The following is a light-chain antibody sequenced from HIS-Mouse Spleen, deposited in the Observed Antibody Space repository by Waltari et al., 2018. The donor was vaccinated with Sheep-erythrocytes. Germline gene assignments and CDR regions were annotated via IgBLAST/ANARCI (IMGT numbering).Light chain of an antibody. Sequence: QSALTQPASVSGSPGQSITISCTGTSSDVGSYNLVSWYQPHPGQAPKLMIYEGSKRPSGCASRFSGSKSGNTASLTISGLQAEDEADYYCCSHAGSSTPWVFGGGTKLTVL. CDR2: EGS. V-gene: IGLV2-23*01. J-gene: IGLJ3*02. CDR1: SSDVGSYNL. CDR3: CSHAGSSTPWV.